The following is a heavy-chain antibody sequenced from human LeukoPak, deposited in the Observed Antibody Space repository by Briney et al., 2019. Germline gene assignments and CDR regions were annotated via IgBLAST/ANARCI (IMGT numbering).Heavy chain of an antibody. D-gene: IGHD1/OR15-1a*01. CDR3: ARDGITGTNYYYYYMDV. J-gene: IGHJ6*03. Sequence: GGSLRLSCAASGFTFSSYSMNWVRQAPGKGLEWVSSISSSSSYIYYADSVKGRFTISRDNAKNSLYLQMNSLRAEDTAVYYCARDGITGTNYYYYYMDVWGKGTTVTVSS. CDR1: GFTFSSYS. CDR2: ISSSSSYI. V-gene: IGHV3-21*01.